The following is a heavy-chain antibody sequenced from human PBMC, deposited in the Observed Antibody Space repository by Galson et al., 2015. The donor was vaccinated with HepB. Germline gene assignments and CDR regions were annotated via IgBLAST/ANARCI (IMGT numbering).Heavy chain of an antibody. V-gene: IGHV4-59*08. Sequence: ETLSLTCIVSGVSISSFYWSWVRQPPGKGLEWIGYIYFSGSTNYNPSLKSRVTISRDTSKNQFSLKLTSVAAADTAVYYCARRSGSSGESDYWGQGTLVTVSS. CDR1: GVSISSFY. D-gene: IGHD2-15*01. J-gene: IGHJ4*02. CDR2: IYFSGST. CDR3: ARRSGSSGESDY.